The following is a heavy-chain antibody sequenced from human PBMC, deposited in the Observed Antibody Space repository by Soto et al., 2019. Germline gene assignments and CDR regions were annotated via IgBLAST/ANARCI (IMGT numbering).Heavy chain of an antibody. V-gene: IGHV1-18*01. Sequence: QVHLVQSGAEVKKPGASVKVSCKGSGYGFTTYGITWVRQAPGQGLEWMAWISAHNGNTKYAQKLQGRVTVTRDTSTSTAYMELRSLRSVDTAVYYCARGRYGDYWGQGALVSVSS. CDR1: GYGFTTYG. CDR2: ISAHNGNT. J-gene: IGHJ4*02. D-gene: IGHD1-1*01. CDR3: ARGRYGDY.